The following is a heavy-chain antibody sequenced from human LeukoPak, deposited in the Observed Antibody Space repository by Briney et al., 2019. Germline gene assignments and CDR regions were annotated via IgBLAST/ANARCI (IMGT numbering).Heavy chain of an antibody. CDR1: GYTFTSYG. V-gene: IGHV1-18*01. J-gene: IGHJ3*02. Sequence: APVTVSCTASGYTFTSYGISWVRQAPGQGLEWMGWISAYNGNTNYAQRLQGRVTMTTDTSTSTAYMELRSLRSDDTAVYYCARDYDSSGYRGDAFDIWGQGTMVTVSS. CDR3: ARDYDSSGYRGDAFDI. CDR2: ISAYNGNT. D-gene: IGHD3-22*01.